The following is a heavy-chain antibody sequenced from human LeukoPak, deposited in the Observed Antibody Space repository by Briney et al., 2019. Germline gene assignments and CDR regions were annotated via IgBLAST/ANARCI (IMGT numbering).Heavy chain of an antibody. CDR3: ARFAYSSDYFPGHY. CDR1: GYTFANYW. Sequence: GESLKISCKGSGYTFANYWIGWVRQMPGKGLEWMGIINPDNSNTRYSPSFQGQVTISADKSISTAYLQWSSLKASDTAMYYCARFAYSSDYFPGHYWGQGTLVTVSS. J-gene: IGHJ4*02. CDR2: INPDNSNT. D-gene: IGHD3-22*01. V-gene: IGHV5-51*01.